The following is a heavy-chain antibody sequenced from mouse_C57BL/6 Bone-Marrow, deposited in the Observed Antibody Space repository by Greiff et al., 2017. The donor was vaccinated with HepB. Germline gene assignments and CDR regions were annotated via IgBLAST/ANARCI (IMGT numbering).Heavy chain of an antibody. CDR1: GYTFTDYN. V-gene: IGHV1-18*01. Sequence: DVHLVESGPELVKPGASVKIPCKASGYTFTDYNMDWVKQSHGKSLEWIGDINPNNGGTIYNQKFKGKATLTVDKSSSTAYMELRSLTSEDTAVYYCARWTTGDAMDYWGQGTSVTVSS. D-gene: IGHD1-1*01. CDR3: ARWTTGDAMDY. CDR2: INPNNGGT. J-gene: IGHJ4*01.